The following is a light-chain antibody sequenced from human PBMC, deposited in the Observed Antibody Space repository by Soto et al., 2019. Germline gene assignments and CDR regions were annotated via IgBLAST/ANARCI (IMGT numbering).Light chain of an antibody. CDR2: GAS. Sequence: EIGITQSPSTLSVTPGERATLSCRASQSVSIDLAWYQQTPGQAPRLLIYGASTRATGIPVRFSGSASGTEFTLTISRLEPEDFAVYYCQQYGSSGTFGQGTKVDIK. J-gene: IGKJ1*01. CDR3: QQYGSSGT. V-gene: IGKV3-15*01. CDR1: QSVSID.